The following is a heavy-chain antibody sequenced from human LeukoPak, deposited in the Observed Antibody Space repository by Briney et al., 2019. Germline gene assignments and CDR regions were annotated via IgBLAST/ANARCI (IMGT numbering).Heavy chain of an antibody. J-gene: IGHJ4*02. CDR1: GASISSGDHY. V-gene: IGHV4-30-4*01. CDR3: ASKYYYDTRRDY. D-gene: IGHD3-22*01. Sequence: PSETLSLTCTVSGASISSGDHYWSWVRQPPGKGLEWIGHIYDSGSTYYNPSLRSRVAMSVDTSKNQFSLEMSSVTAADTAVYYCASKYYYDTRRDYWGPGTLVTVSS. CDR2: IYDSGST.